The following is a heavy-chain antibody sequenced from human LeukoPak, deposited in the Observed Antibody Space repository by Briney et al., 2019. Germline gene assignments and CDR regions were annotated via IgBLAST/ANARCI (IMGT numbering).Heavy chain of an antibody. V-gene: IGHV3-73*01. D-gene: IGHD1-1*01. CDR2: IRSKASSYAT. Sequence: GGSLRLSCAASGFTFSGSAMHWVRQASGKGLEWVGRIRSKASSYATAYAASVKGRFTISRDDSKNTAYLQMNSLKTEDTAVYYCKSGTYSEVGEPTPFDYWGQGTLVTVSS. CDR3: KSGTYSEVGEPTPFDY. CDR1: GFTFSGSA. J-gene: IGHJ4*02.